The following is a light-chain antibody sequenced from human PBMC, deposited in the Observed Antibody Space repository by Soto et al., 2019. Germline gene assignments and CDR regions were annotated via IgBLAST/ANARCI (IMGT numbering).Light chain of an antibody. Sequence: DIQMTQSPSTLSASVGDRVTITCRASQSISSWLAWYQQKPGKAPKLLIYKASSLESGVPSRFSGSGSGTEFTLTISSLQPDDFATYYCHQYNSYSPYTFGQGTKREIK. CDR2: KAS. V-gene: IGKV1-5*03. J-gene: IGKJ2*01. CDR1: QSISSW. CDR3: HQYNSYSPYT.